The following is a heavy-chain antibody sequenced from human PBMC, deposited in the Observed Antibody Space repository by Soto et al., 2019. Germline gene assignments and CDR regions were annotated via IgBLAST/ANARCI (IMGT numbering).Heavy chain of an antibody. Sequence: GGSLRLSCAASGFTLSNFWMTWVRQAPGKGLEWVASIKQDGSEQYYLDSVKGRFTISRDNAKNTLYLQMNSLRVEDTALYYCERPPHGMDVWGQGTTVTVSS. J-gene: IGHJ6*02. CDR3: ERPPHGMDV. V-gene: IGHV3-7*03. CDR2: IKQDGSEQ. CDR1: GFTLSNFW.